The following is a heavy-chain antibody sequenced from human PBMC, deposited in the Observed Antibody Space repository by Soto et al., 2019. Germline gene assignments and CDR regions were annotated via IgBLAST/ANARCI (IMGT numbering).Heavy chain of an antibody. V-gene: IGHV4-31*03. J-gene: IGHJ4*02. CDR2: IYYSGRT. D-gene: IGHD6-13*01. Sequence: QVQLQESGPGLVKPSQTLSLTCTVSGGSISSGGYFWSWVRQHPGKGLEWIGNIYYSGRTYYNPSLKSRVTISVDTSKNQFSLKLSSVTAADTAVYYCARFAREENPKVGSWYYFDHWGQGTRVTVSS. CDR1: GGSISSGGYF. CDR3: ARFAREENPKVGSWYYFDH.